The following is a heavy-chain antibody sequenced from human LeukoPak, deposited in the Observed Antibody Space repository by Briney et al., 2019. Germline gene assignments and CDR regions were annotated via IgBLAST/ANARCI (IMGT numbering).Heavy chain of an antibody. V-gene: IGHV4-34*01. J-gene: IGHJ4*02. CDR1: GGSFSGYY. D-gene: IGHD5-18*01. CDR3: ARRLVVRGYSYGYVDY. Sequence: SETLSLTCAVYGGSFSGYYWSWIRQPPGKGLEWIGEINHSGITNYNPSLKSRVTVSLDTSKNQFSLNMNSVTAADTAVYYCARRLVVRGYSYGYVDYWGQGALVTVSS. CDR2: INHSGIT.